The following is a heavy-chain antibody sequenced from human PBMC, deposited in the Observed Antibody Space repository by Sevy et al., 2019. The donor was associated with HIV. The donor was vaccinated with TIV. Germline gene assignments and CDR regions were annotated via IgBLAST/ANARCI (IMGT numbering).Heavy chain of an antibody. Sequence: GGSLRLSCAASGFTFSSYDMHWVRQATGKGLEWVSAIGTAGDTYYPGSVKGRFTISRENAKNSLYLKMNSLRAGDTAVYYCARGVGGRTAAGPDGMDVWGQGTTVTVSS. V-gene: IGHV3-13*01. D-gene: IGHD6-13*01. CDR1: GFTFSSYD. J-gene: IGHJ6*02. CDR2: IGTAGDT. CDR3: ARGVGGRTAAGPDGMDV.